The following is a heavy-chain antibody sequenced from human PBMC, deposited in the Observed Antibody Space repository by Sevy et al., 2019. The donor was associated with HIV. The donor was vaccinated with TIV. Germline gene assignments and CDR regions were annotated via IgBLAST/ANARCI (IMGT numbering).Heavy chain of an antibody. V-gene: IGHV4-4*07. CDR3: ALIENNNV. CDR2: FYSSGGT. CDR1: GGSISSQY. Sequence: SETLSLTCTVSGGSISSQYWTWVRQPVGKGLEWIGHFYSSGGTDYNPSLKSRVTMSVDTSENSFLLKMTSVTAADTAVYYCALIENNNVWGQGILVTVSS. D-gene: IGHD1-1*01. J-gene: IGHJ4*02.